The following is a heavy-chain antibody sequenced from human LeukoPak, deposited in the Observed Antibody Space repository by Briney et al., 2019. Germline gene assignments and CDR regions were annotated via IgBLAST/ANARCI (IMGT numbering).Heavy chain of an antibody. V-gene: IGHV4-59*10. CDR2: IYGSGST. J-gene: IGHJ5*02. CDR1: GGSFSGYY. D-gene: IGHD3-10*01. Sequence: SETLSLTCAVYGGSFSGYYWSWLRQPPGKGLEWIGRIYGSGSTTYNPSLKSRLTMSVDTSKNQFSLKLSSMTAADTAIYYCARDSGTTGEVKFDPWGQGILVTVSS. CDR3: ARDSGTTGEVKFDP.